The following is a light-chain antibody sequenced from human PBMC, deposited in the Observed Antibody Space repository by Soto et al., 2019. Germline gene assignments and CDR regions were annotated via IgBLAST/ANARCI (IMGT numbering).Light chain of an antibody. V-gene: IGKV1-39*01. CDR1: QAINKY. J-gene: IGKJ1*01. CDR2: GAS. CDR3: QQSYTTPGT. Sequence: DIQMTQSPSSLPASVGDSVTITCRASQAINKYLNWYQHKAGQAPKLLIYGASSLHKGVPARFRGSGAGTFFPLTISSLQPEDFATYYCQQSYTTPGTFGRGTTVEIK.